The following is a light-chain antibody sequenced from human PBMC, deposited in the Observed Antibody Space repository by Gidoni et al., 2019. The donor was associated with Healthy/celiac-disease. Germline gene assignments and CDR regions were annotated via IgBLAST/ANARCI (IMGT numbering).Light chain of an antibody. CDR2: GAS. J-gene: IGKJ2*01. Sequence: EIVLTQSPGTLSLSPGARATLSCRASQSVSGTYLAWYQQKPGQAPRLLIYGASSRATGIADRFSGSGSGTGFTLTINRLEPEDFAVYYCQQYSASPYTFGQGTKLEIK. CDR1: QSVSGTY. CDR3: QQYSASPYT. V-gene: IGKV3-20*01.